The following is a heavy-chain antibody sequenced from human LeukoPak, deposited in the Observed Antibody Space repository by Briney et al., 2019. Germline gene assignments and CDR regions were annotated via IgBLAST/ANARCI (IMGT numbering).Heavy chain of an antibody. CDR1: GYTFTSYG. Sequence: ASVKVSCKASGYTFTSYGISWVRQAPGQGLEWMGWISAYNGNTNYAQKLQGRVTMTTDTSTSTAYMELRSLRSDDTAVYYCARASATAYYYGSGILLNWFDPWGPGTLVTVSS. J-gene: IGHJ5*02. CDR3: ARASATAYYYGSGILLNWFDP. V-gene: IGHV1-18*01. CDR2: ISAYNGNT. D-gene: IGHD3-10*01.